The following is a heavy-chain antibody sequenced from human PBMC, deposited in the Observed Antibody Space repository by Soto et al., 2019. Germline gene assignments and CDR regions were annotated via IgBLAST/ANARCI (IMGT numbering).Heavy chain of an antibody. CDR1: GCTFSSYW. CDR2: INSGGS. D-gene: IGHD1-1*01. CDR3: ARRHGRSEPVY. Sequence: PGGSLRLSCAASGCTFSSYWMNWVRQAPGKGLVFVSGINSGGSVYADSVKGRFTISRDTAKNTLYLDMNSLRVEDTAVSYCARRHGRSEPVYRGQGALVTVSS. V-gene: IGHV3-74*03. J-gene: IGHJ4*02.